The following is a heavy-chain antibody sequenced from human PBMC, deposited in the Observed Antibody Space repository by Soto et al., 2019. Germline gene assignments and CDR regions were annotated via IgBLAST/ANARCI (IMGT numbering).Heavy chain of an antibody. V-gene: IGHV3-21*01. Sequence: GGSLRLSCAASGFTFSSYSMNWVRQAPGKGLEWVSSISSSSSYIYYADSVKGRFTISRDNAKNSLYLQMNSLRAEDTAVYYCARDLALEVVVDANTYNWFDPWGQGTLVTVSS. CDR3: ARDLALEVVVDANTYNWFDP. D-gene: IGHD2-15*01. CDR1: GFTFSSYS. J-gene: IGHJ5*02. CDR2: ISSSSSYI.